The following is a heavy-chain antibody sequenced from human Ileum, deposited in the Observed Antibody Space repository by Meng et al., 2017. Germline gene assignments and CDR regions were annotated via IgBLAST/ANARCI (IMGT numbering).Heavy chain of an antibody. Sequence: GESLKISCAASGFTFTSYAMSWVRQAPGKGLELVSTISTTGSTTSYADSVRGRFTISRDNSKNTLYLQMNSLRVEDTAVYYCARVNYNYWGQGMLVTVSS. CDR1: GFTFTSYA. CDR2: ISTTGSTT. V-gene: IGHV3-23*01. CDR3: ARVNYNY. D-gene: IGHD3-10*01. J-gene: IGHJ4*02.